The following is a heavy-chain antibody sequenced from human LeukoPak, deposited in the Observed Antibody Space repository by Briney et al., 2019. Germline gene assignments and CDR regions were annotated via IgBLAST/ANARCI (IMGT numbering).Heavy chain of an antibody. CDR1: GFDFSSHG. D-gene: IGHD3-10*01. Sequence: GSLRLSCAASGFDFSSHGMNWVRQAPGKGLEWVSTINFNGGRTYYADSVKGRFSVSRDNSKNTLYLQMNSLRAEDTAVYYCARSPGIPYYFPFDYWGQGTLVTVSS. CDR3: ARSPGIPYYFPFDY. V-gene: IGHV3-23*01. CDR2: INFNGGRT. J-gene: IGHJ4*02.